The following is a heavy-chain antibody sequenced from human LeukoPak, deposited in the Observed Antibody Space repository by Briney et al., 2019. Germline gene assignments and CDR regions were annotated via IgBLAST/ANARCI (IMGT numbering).Heavy chain of an antibody. CDR2: MNWNGGTT. CDR1: GFTFDDYG. Sequence: GGSLRLSCAASGFTFDDYGMTWVRHAPGKGLEWVSGMNWNGGTTGYGDSVKGRFTISRDNAKNSLYLQMNSLRAEDTALYYCARDSGRYCFDYWGQGTLVTVSS. V-gene: IGHV3-20*04. CDR3: ARDSGRYCFDY. J-gene: IGHJ4*02. D-gene: IGHD1-26*01.